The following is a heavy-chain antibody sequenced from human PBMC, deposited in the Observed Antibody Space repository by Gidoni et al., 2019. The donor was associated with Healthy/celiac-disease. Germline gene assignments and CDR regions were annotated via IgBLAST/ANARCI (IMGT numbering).Heavy chain of an antibody. CDR1: GFTFSSYA. CDR2: ISGSGGST. Sequence: EVQLLESGGGLVQPGGSLRLSCAASGFTFSSYARSWVRQAPGKGLEWVSAISGSGGSTYYADSVKGQFTISRDNSKNTLYLQMNSLRAEDTAVYYCARRYCSGGSCYCDYWGQGTLVTVSS. J-gene: IGHJ4*02. D-gene: IGHD2-15*01. V-gene: IGHV3-23*01. CDR3: ARRYCSGGSCYCDY.